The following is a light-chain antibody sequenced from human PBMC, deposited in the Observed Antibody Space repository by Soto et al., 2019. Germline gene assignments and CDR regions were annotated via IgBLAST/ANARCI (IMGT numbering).Light chain of an antibody. CDR2: GAS. CDR1: QSVSSSY. J-gene: IGKJ1*01. V-gene: IGKV3-20*01. Sequence: EIVLTQSPGTLSLSPGERATLSCRASQSVSSSYLAWYQQKAGQAPRLFIYGASNRATGIPHRFLGSGSGTDFTLTIVSLEPEDFAVYYCQQYGSSPWTFGQGTKVEIK. CDR3: QQYGSSPWT.